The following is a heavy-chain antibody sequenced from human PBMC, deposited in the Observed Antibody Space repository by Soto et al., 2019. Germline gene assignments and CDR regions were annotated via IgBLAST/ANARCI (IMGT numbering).Heavy chain of an antibody. V-gene: IGHV3-9*01. CDR1: GFTFDDYA. CDR2: ISWNSGSI. CDR3: AKDISLEINKGPELSLGEDAFDI. D-gene: IGHD3-16*02. J-gene: IGHJ3*02. Sequence: GGSLRLSCAASGFTFDDYAMHWVRQAPGKGLEWVSGISWNSGSIGYADSVKGRFTISRDNAKNSLYLQMNSLRAEDTALYYCAKDISLEINKGPELSLGEDAFDIWGQGTMVTVSS.